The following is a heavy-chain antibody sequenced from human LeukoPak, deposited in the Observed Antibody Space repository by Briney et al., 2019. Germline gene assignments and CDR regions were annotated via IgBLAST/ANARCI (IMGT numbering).Heavy chain of an antibody. V-gene: IGHV3-7*01. CDR2: IKQDGSEK. Sequence: GGSLRLSCAASGFSFSDYAIYWVRQTPGKGLEWVANIKQDGSEKYYVDSVKGRFTISRDNAKNSLYVQMNSLRAEDTAVYYCARLRGLYSDTNRYQTALDCWGQGTLVTVSS. J-gene: IGHJ4*02. CDR3: ARLRGLYSDTNRYQTALDC. D-gene: IGHD1-26*01. CDR1: GFSFSDYA.